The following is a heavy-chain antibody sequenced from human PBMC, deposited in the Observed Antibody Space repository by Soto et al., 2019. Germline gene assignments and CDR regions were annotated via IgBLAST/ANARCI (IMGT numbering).Heavy chain of an antibody. D-gene: IGHD6-19*01. J-gene: IGHJ4*02. Sequence: EVQLLESGGGLVQPGGSLRHSCAASGFTFSSYAVSWVRQAPGKGLEWVSVISGSGDSTYYADSVKGRFTISRDNSKNTLYLQMNSLRAEDTAVYYCSRRSSGWYFDYWGQGTLVTVSS. CDR3: SRRSSGWYFDY. V-gene: IGHV3-23*01. CDR2: ISGSGDST. CDR1: GFTFSSYA.